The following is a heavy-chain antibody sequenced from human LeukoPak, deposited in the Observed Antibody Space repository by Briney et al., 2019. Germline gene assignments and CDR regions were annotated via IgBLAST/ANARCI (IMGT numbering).Heavy chain of an antibody. J-gene: IGHJ4*02. CDR2: IYHSGST. Sequence: SETLSLTCTVSGYSISSGYYWGWIRQPPGKGLEWIGSIYHSGSTYYNPSLKSRVTISVDTSRNQFSLRLSSVTAADTAVYYCARDPGDDYFDFWGQGTLVTVSS. CDR3: ARDPGDDYFDF. V-gene: IGHV4-38-2*02. CDR1: GYSISSGYY. D-gene: IGHD3-16*01.